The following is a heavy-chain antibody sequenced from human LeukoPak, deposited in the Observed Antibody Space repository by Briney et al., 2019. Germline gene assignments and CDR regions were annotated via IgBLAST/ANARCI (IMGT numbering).Heavy chain of an antibody. Sequence: GGSLRLSCTASGFAFDEHGMSWVRQVLGKGLEWVSGINWSGGSTGCADPLRGRFTISRDNAKNSLYLQMDSLRAEDTALYYCARAPITSPFYFDYWGQGTLVTVSS. D-gene: IGHD2-2*01. V-gene: IGHV3-20*04. CDR1: GFAFDEHG. CDR3: ARAPITSPFYFDY. CDR2: INWSGGST. J-gene: IGHJ4*02.